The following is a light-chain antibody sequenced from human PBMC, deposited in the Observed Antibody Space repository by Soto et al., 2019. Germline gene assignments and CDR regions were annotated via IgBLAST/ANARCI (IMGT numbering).Light chain of an antibody. J-gene: IGKJ1*01. CDR2: WAS. CDR3: QQYYTSWWS. CDR1: QSILYNSNNRNY. V-gene: IGKV4-1*01. Sequence: DILMTQSPDSLALSLGYRSTINCNSSQSILYNSNNRNYVAWYQQKPGQPPKLLINWASTRESGVPDRFSGSGSGTDFTLTISSLQAEDVAVYYCQQYYTSWWSFGQGTKVDIK.